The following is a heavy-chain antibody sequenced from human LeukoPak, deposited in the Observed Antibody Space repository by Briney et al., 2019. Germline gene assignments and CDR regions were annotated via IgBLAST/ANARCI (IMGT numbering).Heavy chain of an antibody. CDR2: IYYSGST. CDR3: ARGLSWGYFDY. Sequence: SETLSLTCTVSCGSISSGDYYWSWIRQPPGKGLEWIGYIYYSGSTYYNSSLKSRVTMSVDTSKNQFSLKLSSVTAADTAVYHCARGLSWGYFDYWGQGTLVTVSS. V-gene: IGHV4-30-4*01. CDR1: CGSISSGDYY. D-gene: IGHD7-27*01. J-gene: IGHJ4*02.